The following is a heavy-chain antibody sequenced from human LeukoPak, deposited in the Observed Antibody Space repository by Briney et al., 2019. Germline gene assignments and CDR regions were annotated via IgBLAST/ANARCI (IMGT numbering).Heavy chain of an antibody. Sequence: GGSLRLSCAASGFTFSDYYMSWIRQAPGKGLEWVSSISRGGNSKYSADSVKGRFTISRDNAKNSLDLQMDSLRPEDTAVYYCARDQFLDSWGQGTLVTLSS. J-gene: IGHJ4*02. V-gene: IGHV3-11*01. CDR3: ARDQFLDS. CDR2: ISRGGNSK. CDR1: GFTFSDYY.